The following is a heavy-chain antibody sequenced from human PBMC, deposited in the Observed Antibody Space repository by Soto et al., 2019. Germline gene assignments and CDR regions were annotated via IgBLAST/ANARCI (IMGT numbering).Heavy chain of an antibody. Sequence: GGSPRLSFAASGFTFSSDCMHWVRQAPGKGLEWVAVISYDGSNKYYADSVKGRFTISRDNSKNTLYLQMNSLRAEDTAVYYCAKLSRPYSNYYYYYMDVWGKGTTVTVSS. CDR3: AKLSRPYSNYYYYYMDV. V-gene: IGHV3-30*18. CDR2: ISYDGSNK. CDR1: GFTFSSDC. D-gene: IGHD4-4*01. J-gene: IGHJ6*03.